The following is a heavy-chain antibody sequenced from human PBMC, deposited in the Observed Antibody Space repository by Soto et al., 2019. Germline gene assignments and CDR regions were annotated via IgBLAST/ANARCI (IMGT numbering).Heavy chain of an antibody. CDR3: ARAHTSSWYGYYYYGMDV. CDR1: GGSISSSSYY. V-gene: IGHV4-39*01. Sequence: SETLSLTCTVSGGSISSSSYYWGWIRQPPGNGLEWIGSIYYSGSTYYNPSLKSRVTISVDTSKNQFSLKLSSVTAADTAVYYCARAHTSSWYGYYYYGMDVWGQGTTVT. D-gene: IGHD6-13*01. CDR2: IYYSGST. J-gene: IGHJ6*02.